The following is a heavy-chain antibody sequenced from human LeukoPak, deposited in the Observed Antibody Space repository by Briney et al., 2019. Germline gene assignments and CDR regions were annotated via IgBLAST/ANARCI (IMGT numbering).Heavy chain of an antibody. J-gene: IGHJ4*02. D-gene: IGHD5-12*01. CDR2: ISYDGSNK. V-gene: IGHV3-30*18. CDR1: GFTFSSYG. CDR3: AKDPHIVATSYYFDY. Sequence: GGSLRLSCAASGFTFSSYGMHWVRQAPGKGLAWVVVISYDGSNKYYADSVKGRFTISRDNSKNTLYLQMNSLRAEDTAVYYCAKDPHIVATSYYFDYWGQGTLVTVSS.